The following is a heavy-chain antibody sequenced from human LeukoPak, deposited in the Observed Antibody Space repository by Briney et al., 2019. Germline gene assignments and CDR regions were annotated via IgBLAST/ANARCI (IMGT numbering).Heavy chain of an antibody. V-gene: IGHV4-30-4*08. J-gene: IGHJ6*02. CDR1: GGSISSGDYY. D-gene: IGHD3-10*01. Sequence: SQTLSLTCTVSGGSISSGDYYWSWIRQPPGKGLEWIGYIYYSGSTYYNLSLKSRVTISVDTSKNQFSLKLSSVTAADTAVYYCARGRTGLLWFGESGRGMDVWGQGTTVTVSS. CDR3: ARGRTGLLWFGESGRGMDV. CDR2: IYYSGST.